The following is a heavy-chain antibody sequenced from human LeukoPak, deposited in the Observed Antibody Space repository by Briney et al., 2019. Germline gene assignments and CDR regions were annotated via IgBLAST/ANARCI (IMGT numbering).Heavy chain of an antibody. J-gene: IGHJ4*01. V-gene: IGHV3-7*01. CDR1: GFTFTDYW. CDR2: IRQDGGEK. CDR3: ARDGTAAGLYFDL. Sequence: GGSLRLSCAVSGFTFTDYWMNWVRQAPGRGLEWVASIRQDGGEKSYVDSVKGRFSISRDNTKSSLYLQINSLRAEDTAVYYCARDGTAAGLYFDLWGQGTLVTVSS. D-gene: IGHD6-13*01.